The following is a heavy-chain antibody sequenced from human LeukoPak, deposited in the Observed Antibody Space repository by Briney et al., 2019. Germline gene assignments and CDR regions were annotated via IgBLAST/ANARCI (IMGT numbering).Heavy chain of an antibody. CDR3: AREWDTSSFDPRASGDH. J-gene: IGHJ4*02. CDR2: IYTSGST. D-gene: IGHD3-9*01. CDR1: GGSISSYY. Sequence: PSETLSLTCTVSGGSISSYYRSWIRQPAGKGLEWIGRIYTSGSTNYHPSLKSRGTMSVDTSKHQFSLKLTSVTAADTAVYYCAREWDTSSFDPRASGDHWGQGTPVTVSS. V-gene: IGHV4-4*07.